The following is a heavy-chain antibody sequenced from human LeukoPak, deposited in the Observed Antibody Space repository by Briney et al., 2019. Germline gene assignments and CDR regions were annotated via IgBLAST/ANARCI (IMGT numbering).Heavy chain of an antibody. Sequence: SETLSLTCNVSGGSISSGDYYWSWIRQPPGKGLEWIGFIYYSGSTYYNPSLKSRFTISVDTSKNQFSLKLSSVTAADTAVYYCARRGYYDSSGYLDYWGQGTLVTVSS. J-gene: IGHJ4*02. CDR1: GGSISSGDYY. V-gene: IGHV4-30-4*01. D-gene: IGHD3-22*01. CDR2: IYYSGST. CDR3: ARRGYYDSSGYLDY.